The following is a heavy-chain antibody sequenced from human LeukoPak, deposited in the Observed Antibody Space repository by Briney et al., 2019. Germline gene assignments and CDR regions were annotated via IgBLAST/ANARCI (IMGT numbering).Heavy chain of an antibody. D-gene: IGHD5-24*01. V-gene: IGHV1-2*06. CDR2: INPNSGGT. CDR1: GYTFTGYY. CDR3: ARSARDGYNYQSYFDY. J-gene: IGHJ4*02. Sequence: ASVTVSFKASGYTFTGYYMHWVRQAPGQGLEWMGRINPNSGGTNYAQKFQGRVTMTRDTSISTAYMELSRLRSDDTAVYYCARSARDGYNYQSYFDYWGQGTLVTVSS.